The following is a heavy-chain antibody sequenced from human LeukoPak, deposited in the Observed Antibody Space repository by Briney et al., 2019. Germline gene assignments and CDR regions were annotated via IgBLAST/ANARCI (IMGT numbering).Heavy chain of an antibody. CDR3: ARSAFDSSGYHLVPFDY. Sequence: PSETLSLTCTVPGGSISSYYWSWIRQPPGKGLEWIGYIYYSGSTNYNPSLKSRVTISVDTSKNQFSLKLSSVTAADTAVYYCARSAFDSSGYHLVPFDYWGQGTLVTVSS. CDR1: GGSISSYY. D-gene: IGHD3-22*01. V-gene: IGHV4-59*01. J-gene: IGHJ4*02. CDR2: IYYSGST.